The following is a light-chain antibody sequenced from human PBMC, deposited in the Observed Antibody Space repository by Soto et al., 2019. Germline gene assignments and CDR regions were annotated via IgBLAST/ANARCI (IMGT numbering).Light chain of an antibody. CDR1: QSVSSN. CDR2: DAS. J-gene: IGKJ4*01. V-gene: IGKV3-11*01. CDR3: QQRSNWPPLLT. Sequence: VMTQSPATLSLSPGDGATLSCRASQSVSSNLVWYQHRPGQAPRLLIYDASNRATGIPARSSGSGSGTDFTLNINRVEPEDFAFYYCQQRSNWPPLLTFGGGTKVDIK.